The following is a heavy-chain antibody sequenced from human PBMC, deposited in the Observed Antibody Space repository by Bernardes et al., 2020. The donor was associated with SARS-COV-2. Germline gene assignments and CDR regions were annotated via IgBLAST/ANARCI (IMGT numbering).Heavy chain of an antibody. CDR2: ISPPGDNT. CDR3: VQRSSGWPYPFEY. Sequence: GGSLRLSCAGSGTTFSSYAISWFGQAPGKGLEWVLSISPPGDNTKYADSVKGRFTIPRDNFKKTLYLQVNSLRAEDTAVYYCVQRSSGWPYPFEYWGQGTLVTVSS. CDR1: GTTFSSYA. V-gene: IGHV3-23*01. D-gene: IGHD6-19*01. J-gene: IGHJ4*02.